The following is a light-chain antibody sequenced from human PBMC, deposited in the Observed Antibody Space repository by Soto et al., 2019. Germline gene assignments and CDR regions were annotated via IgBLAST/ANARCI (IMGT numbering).Light chain of an antibody. CDR3: QQLNSYPRT. CDR2: KAS. Sequence: DIQMTQSPASLSASLGDRVTITCRASQTIGSWFAWYQQKPREAPKLLIYKASILESGVPSRFRGSGSGTDFTLTITSLQPEDFETYYCQQLNSYPRTFGQGTKVDIK. CDR1: QTIGSW. V-gene: IGKV1-5*03. J-gene: IGKJ1*01.